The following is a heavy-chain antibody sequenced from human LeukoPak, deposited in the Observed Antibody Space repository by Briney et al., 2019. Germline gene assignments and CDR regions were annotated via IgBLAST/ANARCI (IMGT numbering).Heavy chain of an antibody. V-gene: IGHV3-21*01. CDR1: GFTFSSYS. Sequence: KTGGSLRLSCAASGFTFSSYSMNWVRQAPGKGLEWVSSISSRSSYIYYADSVKGRFTISRDNAKNSLYLQMNSLRAEDTAVYYCAISIAAAGTGFDYWAREPWSPSPQ. D-gene: IGHD6-13*01. CDR3: AISIAAAGTGFDY. J-gene: IGHJ4*02. CDR2: ISSRSSYI.